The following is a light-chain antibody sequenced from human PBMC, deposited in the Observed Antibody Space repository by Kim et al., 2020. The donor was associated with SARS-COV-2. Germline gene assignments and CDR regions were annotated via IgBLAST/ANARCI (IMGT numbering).Light chain of an antibody. CDR1: PPNTGNNI. V-gene: IGLV1-44*01. CDR3: AAWDDSLKSPV. Sequence: GQRVTVSFSGHPPNTGNNIVIWYRPLPGMAPKLLISTNNQWPSGFPDRFSVSKSGTSASLGISGLQSEDEADYYCAAWDDSLKSPVFGGGTKLTVL. J-gene: IGLJ3*02. CDR2: TNN.